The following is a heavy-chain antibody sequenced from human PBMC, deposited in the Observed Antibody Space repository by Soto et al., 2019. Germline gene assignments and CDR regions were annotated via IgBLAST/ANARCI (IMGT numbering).Heavy chain of an antibody. CDR2: ISYDGSNK. J-gene: IGHJ6*02. V-gene: IGHV3-30-3*01. CDR3: AREPTMVRGVIIEYYYGMDV. Sequence: GGSLRLSCAASGFTFSSYAMHWVRQAPGKGLEWVAVISYDGSNKYYADSVKGRFTISRDNSKNTLYLQMNSLRAEDTAVYYSAREPTMVRGVIIEYYYGMDVWGQGTTVTVSS. CDR1: GFTFSSYA. D-gene: IGHD3-10*01.